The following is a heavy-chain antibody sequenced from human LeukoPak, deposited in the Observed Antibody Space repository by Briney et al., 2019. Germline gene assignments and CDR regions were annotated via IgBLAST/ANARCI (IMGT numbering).Heavy chain of an antibody. J-gene: IGHJ5*02. CDR1: GYTFTSYA. CDR2: INTNTGNP. CDR3: ARSGKYCSSTSSYLYWFDP. Sequence: ASVKVSCKASGYTFTSYAMNWVRQAPGQGLEWMGWINTNTGNPTYAQGFTGRFVFSLDTSVSTAYLQISSLKAEDTAVYYCARSGKYCSSTSSYLYWFDPWGQGTLVTVSS. V-gene: IGHV7-4-1*02. D-gene: IGHD2-2*01.